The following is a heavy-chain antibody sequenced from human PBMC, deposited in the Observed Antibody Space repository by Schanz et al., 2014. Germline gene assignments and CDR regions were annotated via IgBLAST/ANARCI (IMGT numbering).Heavy chain of an antibody. V-gene: IGHV1-46*01. J-gene: IGHJ4*02. CDR2: VNPGGGST. Sequence: QLMQSGSEVRKPGASVKLSCRASGYPFTNYYIHWVRQAPGQGLEWMGIVNPGGGSTSVAQRFQTRVTLTRDTSTGTAYLGLTRLRFEDAAVYYCARGSLAGYVALLMAASDFWGQGTLIAVSS. CDR3: ARGSLAGYVALLMAASDF. D-gene: IGHD2-15*01. CDR1: GYPFTNYY.